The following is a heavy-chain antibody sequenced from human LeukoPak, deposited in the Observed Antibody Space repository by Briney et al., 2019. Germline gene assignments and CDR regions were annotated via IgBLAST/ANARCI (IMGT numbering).Heavy chain of an antibody. D-gene: IGHD6-19*01. CDR3: ARENSSGCCAYYYYGMDV. Sequence: ASVKVSCKASGDSFTGYYMHWVRQAPGQGLEWMGWINPNSGGTNYAQKFQGRVTMTRDTSISTAYMELSRLRSDDTAVYYCARENSSGCCAYYYYGMDVWGQGTTVTVSS. CDR1: GDSFTGYY. J-gene: IGHJ6*02. V-gene: IGHV1-2*02. CDR2: INPNSGGT.